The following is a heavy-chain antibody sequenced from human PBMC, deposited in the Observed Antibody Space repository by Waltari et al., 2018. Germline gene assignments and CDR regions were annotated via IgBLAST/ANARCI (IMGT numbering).Heavy chain of an antibody. Sequence: QVQLVESGGGVVQPGMSLSLSCAASGFPLGTSGMHWVRQAPGKGLEWVALIFFGGGDSFYADSVRGRFTISRDNSKNTLYLDINSLRLDDTAIYYCAKDAFGNTYLDHWGQGTLVTVSS. J-gene: IGHJ4*02. V-gene: IGHV3-30*19. CDR3: AKDAFGNTYLDH. CDR2: IFFGGGDS. D-gene: IGHD3-10*01. CDR1: GFPLGTSG.